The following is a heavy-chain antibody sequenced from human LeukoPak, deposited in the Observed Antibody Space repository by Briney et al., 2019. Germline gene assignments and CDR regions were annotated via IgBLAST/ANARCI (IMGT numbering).Heavy chain of an antibody. CDR3: ARGNYYGSGSYYNY. D-gene: IGHD3-10*01. Sequence: GGSLRLSCAASGFTFSSYSMNWVRQAPRKGLERVSYISSSSSTIYYADSVKGRFTISRDNAKNSLYLQMNSLRAEDTAVYYCARGNYYGSGSYYNYWGQGTLVTVSS. V-gene: IGHV3-48*04. CDR1: GFTFSSYS. J-gene: IGHJ4*02. CDR2: ISSSSSTI.